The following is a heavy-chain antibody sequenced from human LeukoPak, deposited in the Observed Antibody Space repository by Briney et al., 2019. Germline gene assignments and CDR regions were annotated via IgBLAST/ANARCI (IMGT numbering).Heavy chain of an antibody. CDR2: ISAYNGNT. Sequence: ASVKVSCKASGYAFTSYGISWVRQAPGQGLEWMGWISAYNGNTNYAQKLQGRVTMTTDTSTSTAYMELRSLRSDDTAVYYCAREGSGSYYVHFDYWGQGTLVTVSS. J-gene: IGHJ4*02. D-gene: IGHD3-10*01. CDR1: GYAFTSYG. CDR3: AREGSGSYYVHFDY. V-gene: IGHV1-18*01.